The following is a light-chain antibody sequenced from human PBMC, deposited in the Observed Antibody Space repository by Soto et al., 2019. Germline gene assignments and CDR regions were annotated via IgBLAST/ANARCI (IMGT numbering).Light chain of an antibody. Sequence: TNSQNTLSVSLGERATLSCRAGQSLRSSLAWYQQKPGQAPRLLIYDASTRATGIPARFSGSGSGTESTLTISRLEPEDFAVYYCQHYGSSPPITFGQGTRLEIK. CDR1: QSLRSS. CDR2: DAS. V-gene: IGKV3-20*01. J-gene: IGKJ5*01. CDR3: QHYGSSPPIT.